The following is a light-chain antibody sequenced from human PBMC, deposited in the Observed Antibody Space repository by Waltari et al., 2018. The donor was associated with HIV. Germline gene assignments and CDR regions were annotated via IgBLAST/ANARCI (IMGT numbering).Light chain of an antibody. V-gene: IGLV3-19*01. CDR3: NSRDSSGSVV. Sequence: SSELTQDPAVSVALGQTVRLTCQGDSLRRDYASWYQQKPGQAPVLVIYGKNNRPSGIPDRFSGSSSGNTASLTITGAQAEDEADYYCNSRDSSGSVVFGGGTKLTVL. CDR1: SLRRDY. CDR2: GKN. J-gene: IGLJ2*01.